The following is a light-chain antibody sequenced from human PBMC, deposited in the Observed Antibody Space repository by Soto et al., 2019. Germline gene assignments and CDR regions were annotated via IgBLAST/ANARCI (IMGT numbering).Light chain of an antibody. CDR1: ESIGNY. J-gene: IGKJ4*01. CDR3: QWRSDWPPRLT. Sequence: EVVLTQSPATLSLSPGERATLSCRASESIGNYLAWYQQKLGQAPKLLIYDASPRAIDIPGRFSGDGSGTDFTLTISSLEPEDVAVYYCQWRSDWPPRLTFGGGTKVEIK. V-gene: IGKV3-11*01. CDR2: DAS.